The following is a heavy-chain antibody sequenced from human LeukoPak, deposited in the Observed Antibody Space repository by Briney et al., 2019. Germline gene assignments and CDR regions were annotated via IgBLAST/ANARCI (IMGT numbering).Heavy chain of an antibody. J-gene: IGHJ4*02. D-gene: IGHD3-22*01. CDR2: INPSGGST. V-gene: IGHV1-46*01. CDR3: ARENLPYYYDSSGYTPFDY. CDR1: GYTLTSYY. Sequence: GASVKVSCKASGYTLTSYYMHWVRQAPGQGLEWMGIINPSGGSTTYAQKFQGRVTMTRDMSTSTVYMELSSLRSEDTAVYHCARENLPYYYDSSGYTPFDYWGQGTLVSVSS.